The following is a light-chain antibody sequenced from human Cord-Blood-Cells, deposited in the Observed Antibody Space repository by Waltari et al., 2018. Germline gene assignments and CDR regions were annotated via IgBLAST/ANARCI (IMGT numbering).Light chain of an antibody. Sequence: DIQMTQPPSSLSASVRDRVTMNCWASQSSSSLLNWYQQKPGKAPQHLIYAVYSLQSGVPARFSGSGCGTDCALTSSSLEPVDVATYYCQQSHSTPYTFGRGTKLEIK. CDR1: QSSSSL. J-gene: IGKJ2*01. CDR2: AVY. CDR3: QQSHSTPYT. V-gene: IGKV1-39*01.